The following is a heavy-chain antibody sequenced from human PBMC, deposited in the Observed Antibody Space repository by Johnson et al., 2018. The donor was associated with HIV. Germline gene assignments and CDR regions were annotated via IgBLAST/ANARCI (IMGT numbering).Heavy chain of an antibody. V-gene: IGHV3-30*14. Sequence: QVQLVESGGGVVQPGRSLRLSCAASGFTFSTYAMHWVRQAPGKGLEWVAVISYDGSNKYEADSVKGRFTISRDNSKNTLYLQMGSLRAEDMALYYCASTDTGDLRYDGFDIWGQGTMVFVSS. CDR1: GFTFSTYA. D-gene: IGHD7-27*01. J-gene: IGHJ3*02. CDR2: ISYDGSNK. CDR3: ASTDTGDLRYDGFDI.